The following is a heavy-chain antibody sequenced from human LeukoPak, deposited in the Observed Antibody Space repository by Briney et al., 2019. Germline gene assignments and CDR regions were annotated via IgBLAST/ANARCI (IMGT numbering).Heavy chain of an antibody. J-gene: IGHJ4*02. CDR2: INPNSGGT. V-gene: IGHV1-2*02. D-gene: IGHD1-26*01. CDR1: GYAFTGYY. Sequence: ASVKVSCKASGYAFTGYYMHRVRQAPGQGLEWMGWINPNSGGTNYAQKFQGRVTMTRDTSISTAYMELSRLRSDDTAVYYCARDPGWELPSPLDYWGQGTVVTVSS. CDR3: ARDPGWELPSPLDY.